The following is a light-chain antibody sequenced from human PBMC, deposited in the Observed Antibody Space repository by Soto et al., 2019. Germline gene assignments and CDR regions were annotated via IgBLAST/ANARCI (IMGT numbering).Light chain of an antibody. CDR1: QSVSSN. J-gene: IGKJ5*01. V-gene: IGKV3-15*01. Sequence: EIVLTQAPATLSVSPGERATLSCRASQSVSSNLAWYQQKPGQAPRLLIYGASTRATGIPARVSGSGSGTEFTLTISSLQSEDFAVYYCQQYNNWPPITFGQGTRLEIK. CDR2: GAS. CDR3: QQYNNWPPIT.